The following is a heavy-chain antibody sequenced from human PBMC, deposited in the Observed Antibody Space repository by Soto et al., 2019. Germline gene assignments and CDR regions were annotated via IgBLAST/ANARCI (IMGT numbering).Heavy chain of an antibody. D-gene: IGHD2-8*01. CDR1: GGSISSSSYY. CDR2: IYYSGST. J-gene: IGHJ6*04. V-gene: IGHV4-39*01. CDR3: ASYFTNGVCYTGDYYYYGMDF. Sequence: PSETLSLTCTVSGGSISSSSYYWGWIRQPPGKGLEWIGSIYYSGSTYYNPSLKSRVTISVDTSKNQFSLKLSSVTAADTAVYYCASYFTNGVCYTGDYYYYGMDFWGKGTTVTASS.